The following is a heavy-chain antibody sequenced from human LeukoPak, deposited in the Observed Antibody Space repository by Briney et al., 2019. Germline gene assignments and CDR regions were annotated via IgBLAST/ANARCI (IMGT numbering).Heavy chain of an antibody. D-gene: IGHD6-19*01. V-gene: IGHV3-21*01. J-gene: IGHJ4*02. CDR1: GFTFSSYS. Sequence: GGSLRLSCAASGFTFSSYSMNWVRQAPGKGLEWVSSISSSSSYIYYADSVKGRFTISRDNAKNSLYLQMNSLRAEDTAVYYCARDYEYSSGWYEGEDYWGQGTLVTVS. CDR2: ISSSSSYI. CDR3: ARDYEYSSGWYEGEDY.